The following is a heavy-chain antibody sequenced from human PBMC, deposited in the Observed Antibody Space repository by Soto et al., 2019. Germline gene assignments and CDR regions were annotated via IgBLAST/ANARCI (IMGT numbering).Heavy chain of an antibody. D-gene: IGHD2-21*01. J-gene: IGHJ4*02. CDR2: NYYSRST. V-gene: IGHV4-39*02. CDR1: GGSISSTTYY. Sequence: PSETLSLTCTVSGGSISSTTYYWAWIRQPPGKGLEWIGTNYYSRSTYYNPSLKSRVTISVDTSKNLFSLRLSSVTAADTAIYYCASRDARGESPPYYFDSWGQGTLVTVSS. CDR3: ASRDARGESPPYYFDS.